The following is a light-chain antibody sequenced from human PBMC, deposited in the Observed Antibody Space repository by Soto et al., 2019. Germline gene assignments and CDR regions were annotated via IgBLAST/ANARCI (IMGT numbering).Light chain of an antibody. Sequence: IVLTQSPATLSLSPGERATLSCWASQSVRSHLAWYQQRPGQAPRLLISGASRRATGIPDRFSGAGSGTDFTLTISRLEPEDFALYYCQQHDILPITFGQGTRLEIK. CDR1: QSVRSH. V-gene: IGKV3-20*01. CDR2: GAS. CDR3: QQHDILPIT. J-gene: IGKJ5*01.